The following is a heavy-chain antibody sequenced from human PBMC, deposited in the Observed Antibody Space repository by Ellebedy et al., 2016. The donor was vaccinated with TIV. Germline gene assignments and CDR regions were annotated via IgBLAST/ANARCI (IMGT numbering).Heavy chain of an antibody. CDR1: GGTFSSYA. Sequence: ASVKVSCKASGGTFSSYAISWVRQAPGQGLEWMGGIIPIFGTANYAQKFQGRVTITADESTSTAYMELSSLRSDDTAVYYCAGTSSGWSNDWFDPWGQGTLVTVSS. CDR2: IIPIFGTA. J-gene: IGHJ5*02. CDR3: AGTSSGWSNDWFDP. V-gene: IGHV1-69*13. D-gene: IGHD6-19*01.